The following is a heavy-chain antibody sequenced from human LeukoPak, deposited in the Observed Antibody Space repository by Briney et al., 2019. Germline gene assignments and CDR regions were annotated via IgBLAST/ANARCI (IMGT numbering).Heavy chain of an antibody. CDR2: IGGSGGSA. V-gene: IGHV3-23*01. Sequence: PGGSLRLSCAASGFTFSDYAMSWVRQAPGKGQEWVSSIGGSGGSAHYTDSVKGRLTITSDNSKDTLFLQMHRLRAEDTAVYYCAKRLRTGYNYGYPDYWGQGTLVTVSS. J-gene: IGHJ4*02. CDR1: GFTFSDYA. CDR3: AKRLRTGYNYGYPDY. D-gene: IGHD5-18*01.